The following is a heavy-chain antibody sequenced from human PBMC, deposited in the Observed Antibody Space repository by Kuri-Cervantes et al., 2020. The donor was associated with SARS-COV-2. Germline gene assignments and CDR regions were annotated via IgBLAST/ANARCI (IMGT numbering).Heavy chain of an antibody. V-gene: IGHV4-59*05. CDR2: IYYSGTT. CDR3: ARGRGSY. J-gene: IGHJ4*02. Sequence: GSLRLSCTVSGGSISSYYWSWIRQPAGKGLEWIGTIYYSGTTYYNPSLKSRVTISVDTSKNQFSLKLNSVTAADTAVYYCARGRGSYWGQGTLVTVSS. D-gene: IGHD2-15*01. CDR1: GGSISSYY.